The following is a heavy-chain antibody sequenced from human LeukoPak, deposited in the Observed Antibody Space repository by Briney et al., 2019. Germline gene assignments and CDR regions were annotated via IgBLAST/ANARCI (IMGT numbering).Heavy chain of an antibody. CDR3: VKDPIAAVGTRGFDY. Sequence: GGSLRLSCTASGFTFSNYGLHWVRQPPGKGREWVAFILSDATKSYYLDSVRGRFTLSRDNSKNTVYLQMNSLRVEDTAVYHCVKDPIAAVGTRGFDYWGQGTLVAVSS. D-gene: IGHD6-13*01. V-gene: IGHV3-30*02. CDR1: GFTFSNYG. CDR2: ILSDATKS. J-gene: IGHJ4*02.